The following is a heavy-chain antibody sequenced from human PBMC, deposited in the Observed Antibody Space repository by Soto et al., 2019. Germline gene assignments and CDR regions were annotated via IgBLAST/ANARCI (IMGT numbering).Heavy chain of an antibody. Sequence: QAQLVQSGGEVKKPGASMKVSCKASGYTFTSYGIVWVRQAPGQGLEWMGWINTYNGNTNYAQKLQGRVTMTTDTSTTTAYMELGSLGLDDTAVYYCARGTASFDYWGQGTLVTVSS. J-gene: IGHJ4*02. V-gene: IGHV1-18*01. CDR2: INTYNGNT. CDR1: GYTFTSYG. CDR3: ARGTASFDY.